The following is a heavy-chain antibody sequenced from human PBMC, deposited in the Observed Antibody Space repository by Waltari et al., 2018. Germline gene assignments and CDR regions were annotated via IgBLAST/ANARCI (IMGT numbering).Heavy chain of an antibody. Sequence: QVQLQQSGPGLVKPSQTLSLTCAISGDSVSRYGAAWNWIRQSPSRGLEWLGRAYTRSNSSNDYAVYLKRRHPVTPDAAMNQISLKLQSVTPDDTAVYYCASGRDSAFGISGQGPIVTVSS. CDR3: ASGRDSAFGI. V-gene: IGHV6-1*01. CDR1: GDSVSRYGAA. J-gene: IGHJ3*02. D-gene: IGHD2-15*01. CDR2: AYTRSNSSN.